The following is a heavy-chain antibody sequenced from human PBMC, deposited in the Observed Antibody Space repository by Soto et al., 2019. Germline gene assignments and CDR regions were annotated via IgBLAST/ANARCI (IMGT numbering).Heavy chain of an antibody. CDR2: IWHDGTNK. CDR1: GVTFNSFG. CDR3: ARTGLQIVQSTSYYYGLDV. Sequence: GGSLRLSCEASGVTFNSFGMHWVRQAPGKGLEWVAVIWHDGTNKYYVDSVKGRFTISRDNSKDTLYLQMNNLRAEDTAVYYCARTGLQIVQSTSYYYGLDVWGQGTTVTVSS. V-gene: IGHV3-33*01. D-gene: IGHD2-8*01. J-gene: IGHJ6*02.